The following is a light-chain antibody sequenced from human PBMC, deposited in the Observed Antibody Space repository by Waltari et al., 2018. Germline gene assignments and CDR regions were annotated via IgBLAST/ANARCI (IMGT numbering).Light chain of an antibody. CDR3: QQFKSFLIT. CDR2: DAS. CDR1: QGNNIA. J-gene: IGKJ5*01. Sequence: AIQLTQSPSSLSASVGDRVTITCRATQGNNIALVWYQQKPGKAPKLLIYDASSLESGVPSRFSGSGYGTDFTLTISSLQPEDFATYYCQQFKSFLITFGQGTRLEIK. V-gene: IGKV1-13*02.